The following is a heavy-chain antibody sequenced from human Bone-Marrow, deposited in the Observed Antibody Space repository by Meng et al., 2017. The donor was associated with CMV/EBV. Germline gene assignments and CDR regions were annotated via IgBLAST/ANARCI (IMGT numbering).Heavy chain of an antibody. Sequence: SETLSLTCTVSGGSVSSGSYYWSWIRQPPGKGLEWIGYIYYSGSTNYNPSLKSRVTISVDTSKNQFSLKLSSVTAADTAVYYCARGNYGTRWGQGTRVTVSS. V-gene: IGHV4-61*01. CDR2: IYYSGST. D-gene: IGHD5-24*01. CDR3: ARGNYGTR. CDR1: GGSVSSGSYY. J-gene: IGHJ4*02.